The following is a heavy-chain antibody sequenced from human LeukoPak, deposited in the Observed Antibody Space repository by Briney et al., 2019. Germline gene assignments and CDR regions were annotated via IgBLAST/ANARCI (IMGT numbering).Heavy chain of an antibody. CDR1: GFTFSSYG. J-gene: IGHJ4*02. Sequence: GGSLRLSCAASGFTFSSYGMSWVRQAPGKGLEWVSAISGSGDSSYYADSVKGRFTISRDNSKNTLYLQMNSLRAEDTAVYYCANRRWLVSSFDYWGQGTLVTVSS. D-gene: IGHD6-19*01. CDR3: ANRRWLVSSFDY. CDR2: ISGSGDSS. V-gene: IGHV3-23*01.